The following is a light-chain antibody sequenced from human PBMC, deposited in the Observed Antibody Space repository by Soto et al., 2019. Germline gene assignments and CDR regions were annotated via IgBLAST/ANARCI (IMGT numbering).Light chain of an antibody. CDR1: NIGSQS. J-gene: IGLJ1*01. V-gene: IGLV3-21*02. Sequence: SYELTQPPSVSVAPGQTARITCGGDNIGSQSVHWYQQRPNQAPVLVVYDDSDRPSGIPERFSGSNSGNTATLTISRVEAGDEADFYCQVRHSSNYHCVFGSVTMVTVL. CDR2: DDS. CDR3: QVRHSSNYHCV.